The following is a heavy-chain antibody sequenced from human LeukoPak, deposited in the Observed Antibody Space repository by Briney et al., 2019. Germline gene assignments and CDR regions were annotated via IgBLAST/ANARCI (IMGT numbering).Heavy chain of an antibody. CDR2: ISGSGGST. Sequence: GGSLRLSCAASGFAFSSYAMSWVRQAPGKGLEWVSAISGSGGSTYYADSVKGRFTISRDNSKNTLYLQMNSLRAEDTAVYYCAKSTIFGVVIKGFGAFDIWGQGTMVTVSS. J-gene: IGHJ3*02. CDR1: GFAFSSYA. V-gene: IGHV3-23*01. CDR3: AKSTIFGVVIKGFGAFDI. D-gene: IGHD3-3*01.